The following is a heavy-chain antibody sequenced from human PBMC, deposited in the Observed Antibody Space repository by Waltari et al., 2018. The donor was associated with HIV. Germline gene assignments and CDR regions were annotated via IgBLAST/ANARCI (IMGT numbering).Heavy chain of an antibody. J-gene: IGHJ5*02. D-gene: IGHD3-10*01. Sequence: EVQLVESGGGLVQPGRSLRLSCAASGFTFADYAMHWLRQVPGKGLEVVSGISWNGGGIGYSDSVKVRYTISRYNAKNSLYLHMNSVGSDDTAMYYCSKGRSENYYNPWFDPWGQGTLVIVSS. CDR1: GFTFADYA. CDR2: ISWNGGGI. V-gene: IGHV3-9*01. CDR3: SKGRSENYYNPWFDP.